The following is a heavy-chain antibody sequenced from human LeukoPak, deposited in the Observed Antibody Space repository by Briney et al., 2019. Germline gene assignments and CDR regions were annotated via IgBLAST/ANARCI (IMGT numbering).Heavy chain of an antibody. CDR3: ARGSGSGSYFHEYFDY. CDR1: GFTFSSYS. D-gene: IGHD3-10*01. V-gene: IGHV3-21*01. J-gene: IGHJ4*02. Sequence: GGPLRLSCAASGFTFSSYSMNWVRQAPGRGLEWVSSISSSSSYIYYADSVKGRFTISRDNAKNSLYLQMNSLRAEDTAVYYCARGSGSGSYFHEYFDYWGQGTLVTVSS. CDR2: ISSSSSYI.